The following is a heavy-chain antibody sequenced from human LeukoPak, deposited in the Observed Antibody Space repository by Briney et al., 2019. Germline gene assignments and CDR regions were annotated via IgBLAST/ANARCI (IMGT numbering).Heavy chain of an antibody. Sequence: AGGSLRLSCSASGFTFSSYAMGWVRQAPGKGLECVSAISGSGGSTYYADSVKGRFTISRDNSKNTLYLQMNSLRAEDTAVYYCANAVVAATWDYWGQGTLVTVSS. CDR3: ANAVVAATWDY. V-gene: IGHV3-23*01. CDR2: ISGSGGST. CDR1: GFTFSSYA. J-gene: IGHJ4*02. D-gene: IGHD2-15*01.